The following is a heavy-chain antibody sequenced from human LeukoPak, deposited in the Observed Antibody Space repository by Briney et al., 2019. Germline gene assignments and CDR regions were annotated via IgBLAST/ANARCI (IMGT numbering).Heavy chain of an antibody. D-gene: IGHD3-10*01. Sequence: SETLSLTCTVSGGSISSYYWSWIRQPPGKGLEWIGYIYHSGSTDYNPSLKSRVTMSTDTSKNQFSLKLSSVTAADTAVYYCARVVTVRGNWFDPWGQGTLVTVSS. J-gene: IGHJ5*02. CDR3: ARVVTVRGNWFDP. V-gene: IGHV4-59*01. CDR2: IYHSGST. CDR1: GGSISSYY.